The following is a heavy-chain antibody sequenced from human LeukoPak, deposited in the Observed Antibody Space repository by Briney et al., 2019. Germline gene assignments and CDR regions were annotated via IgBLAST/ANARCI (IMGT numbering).Heavy chain of an antibody. D-gene: IGHD1-26*01. CDR1: GVSVTIAHYY. V-gene: IGHV4-61*01. CDR2: IYNSGSP. CDR3: ARDLYRPFYFDY. Sequence: SETLSLTGTVSGVSVTIAHYYWSWIRQPPGKGLEWIGHIYNSGSPNYKSSLKSRVTMSMDTSKNQLSLKLNSVTAADTAIYYCARDLYRPFYFDYWGQGILVTVSS. J-gene: IGHJ4*02.